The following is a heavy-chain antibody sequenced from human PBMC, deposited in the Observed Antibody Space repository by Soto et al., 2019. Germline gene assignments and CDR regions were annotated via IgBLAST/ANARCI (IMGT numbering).Heavy chain of an antibody. CDR1: GGTFSSYT. Sequence: QVQLVQSGAEVKKPGSSVKVSCKASGGTFSSYTISWVRQAPGQGLEWMGRIIPILGIANYAQKFQGRVTITADKATSTAYMELSSLRSEDTAVYYCARLGGLDWFDPWGQGTLVTVSS. J-gene: IGHJ5*02. V-gene: IGHV1-69*02. D-gene: IGHD3-16*01. CDR2: IIPILGIA. CDR3: ARLGGLDWFDP.